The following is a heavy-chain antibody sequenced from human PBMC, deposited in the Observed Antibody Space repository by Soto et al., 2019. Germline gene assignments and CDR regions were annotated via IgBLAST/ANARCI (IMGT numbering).Heavy chain of an antibody. CDR3: AKRGVDTFGLSY. V-gene: IGHV3-74*01. CDR1: GFTFSSFW. J-gene: IGHJ4*02. Sequence: EVQLVESGGGLVQPGGSLRLSCAVSGFTFSSFWMHWVRQAPGEGLEWVSRINTDGSSTSYADSVKGRFTISRDNAKNTLYLQMNSLRVEDTAMYYCAKRGVDTFGLSYWGQGTLVTVSS. D-gene: IGHD3-10*01. CDR2: INTDGSST.